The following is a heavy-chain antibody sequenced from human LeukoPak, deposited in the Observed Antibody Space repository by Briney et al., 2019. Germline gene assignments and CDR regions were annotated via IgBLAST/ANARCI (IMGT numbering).Heavy chain of an antibody. CDR2: IYYSGST. Sequence: SETLSLTCTVSGGSVSTNSYSWGWIRQPPGKGLEWIGSIYYSGSTYYNPSLKSRVTISVDTSKNQFSLKLSSVTAADTAVYYCARVSTKDCSSTSCYDLEAYFDYWGQGTLVTVSS. CDR1: GGSVSTNSYS. D-gene: IGHD2-2*01. J-gene: IGHJ4*02. CDR3: ARVSTKDCSSTSCYDLEAYFDY. V-gene: IGHV4-39*07.